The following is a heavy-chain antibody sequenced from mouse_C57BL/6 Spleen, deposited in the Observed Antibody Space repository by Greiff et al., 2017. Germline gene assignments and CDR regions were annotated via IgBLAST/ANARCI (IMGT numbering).Heavy chain of an antibody. CDR3: ARRDYYGSSLYWYFDV. D-gene: IGHD1-1*01. Sequence: ESGPGLVKPSQSLSLTCSVTGYSITSGYYWNWIRQFPGNKLEWMGYISYDGSNNYNPSLKNRISITRDTSKNQFFLKLNSVTTEDTATYYCARRDYYGSSLYWYFDVWGTGTTVTVSS. CDR1: GYSITSGYY. J-gene: IGHJ1*03. V-gene: IGHV3-6*01. CDR2: ISYDGSN.